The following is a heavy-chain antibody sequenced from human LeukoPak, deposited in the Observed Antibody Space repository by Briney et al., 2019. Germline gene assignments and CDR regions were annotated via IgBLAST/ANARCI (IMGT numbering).Heavy chain of an antibody. CDR1: GFTFSSYA. CDR3: AQRAQLPKRHFDY. CDR2: ITDSGGAT. Sequence: GGSLRLSCVASGFTFSSYAMSWVRQAPGKGLEWVSTITDSGGATYHADSVKGRFTISRDNSKNTLYLQMNSLRAEDTAVYYCAQRAQLPKRHFDYWGQGTLVTVSS. V-gene: IGHV3-23*01. D-gene: IGHD2-2*01. J-gene: IGHJ4*02.